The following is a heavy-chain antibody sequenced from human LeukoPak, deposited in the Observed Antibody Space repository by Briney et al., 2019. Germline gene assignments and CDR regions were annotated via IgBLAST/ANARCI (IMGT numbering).Heavy chain of an antibody. J-gene: IGHJ6*02. CDR1: GFTFSSYG. D-gene: IGHD4-17*01. V-gene: IGHV3-30*02. CDR2: IRYDGSNK. Sequence: GGSLRLSCAASGFTFSSYGMHWVRQAPGKGLEWVAFIRYDGSNKYYADSVRGRFTISRDNSKNTLYLQMNSLRAEDTAVYYCAKDSLRVTKRSTSYYYYYGMDVWGQGTTVTVSS. CDR3: AKDSLRVTKRSTSYYYYYGMDV.